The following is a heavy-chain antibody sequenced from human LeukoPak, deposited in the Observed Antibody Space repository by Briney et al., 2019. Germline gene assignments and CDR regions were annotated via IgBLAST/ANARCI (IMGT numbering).Heavy chain of an antibody. CDR1: GGSIRSSYYY. V-gene: IGHV4-39*01. Sequence: SETLSLTCTVSGGSIRSSYYYWGWIRQPPGKGLEWIGSIYDSGSTYYNPSLKSRVTISVDTSKNQFSLKLNSVTAADTAVYYCARVRGYKIDYWGQGTLVTVSS. CDR2: IYDSGST. CDR3: ARVRGYKIDY. J-gene: IGHJ4*02. D-gene: IGHD5-24*01.